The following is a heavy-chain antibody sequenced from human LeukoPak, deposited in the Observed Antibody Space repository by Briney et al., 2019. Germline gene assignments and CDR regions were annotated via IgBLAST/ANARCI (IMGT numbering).Heavy chain of an antibody. CDR1: GFTFSNYN. D-gene: IGHD2-15*01. CDR3: TKDGRVASAATRPTYYYGMDV. CDR2: ISSRGSYI. Sequence: KAGGSLRLSCAASGFTFSNYNINWVRRAPGKGLEWVSCISSRGSYIYYADSVKGRFTISRDNAKNSLYLQMNSLRAEDTAVYYCTKDGRVASAATRPTYYYGMDVWGQGTTVIVSS. J-gene: IGHJ6*02. V-gene: IGHV3-21*01.